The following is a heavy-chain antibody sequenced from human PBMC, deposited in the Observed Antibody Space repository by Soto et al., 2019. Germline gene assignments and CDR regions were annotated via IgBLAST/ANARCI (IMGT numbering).Heavy chain of an antibody. CDR2: VNYSGTT. Sequence: QVQLQQWGAGLLKPSETLSLTCAVYGGSFSGYFWSWVRQSPGKGLEWIGEVNYSGTTNYNPSLKRRVTISADTSKSHFSLTLKSVTAADTAVYYCARDDRLWFGSFWSQGALVTVSS. V-gene: IGHV4-34*02. J-gene: IGHJ4*02. D-gene: IGHD3-10*01. CDR3: ARDDRLWFGSF. CDR1: GGSFSGYF.